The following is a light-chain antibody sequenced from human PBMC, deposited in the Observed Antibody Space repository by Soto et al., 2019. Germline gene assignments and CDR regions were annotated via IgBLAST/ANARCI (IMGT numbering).Light chain of an antibody. V-gene: IGLV1-40*01. J-gene: IGLJ3*02. CDR2: GNT. CDR3: QSFDTSLSGSRV. Sequence: QSVLTQPPSVSGAPGQTVTISCTGSSSNIGAGYDAHWYQQLPGTAPKLLMYGNTNRPSGVPDRFSGSKSGTSASLAITGLQAEDEADYYGQSFDTSLSGSRVFGGGTKLTVL. CDR1: SSNIGAGYD.